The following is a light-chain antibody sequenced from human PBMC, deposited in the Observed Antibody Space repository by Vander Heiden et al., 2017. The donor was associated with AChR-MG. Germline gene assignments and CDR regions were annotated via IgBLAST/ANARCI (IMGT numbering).Light chain of an antibody. CDR1: QSVSSY. CDR2: DAS. V-gene: IGKV3-11*01. J-gene: IGKJ2*01. Sequence: EIVLTQSPATLSLSPGERATLSCRASQSVSSYLAWYQQKPGQAPRLLIYDASNRATGIPARFSGSGYGTDFTLTISSREPEDFAVYYCQQRSNWPPYTFGQRTKLDIK. CDR3: QQRSNWPPYT.